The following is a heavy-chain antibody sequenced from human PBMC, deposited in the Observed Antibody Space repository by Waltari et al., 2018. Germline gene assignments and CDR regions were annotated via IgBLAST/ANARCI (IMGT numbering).Heavy chain of an antibody. V-gene: IGHV4-39*07. CDR3: VRGYPDIVATISDY. J-gene: IGHJ4*02. D-gene: IGHD5-12*01. CDR2: FYKSGTT. Sequence: QLQLQESGPGLVKPSETLSLTCTVSRSSIRNNNYYWGWVRQPPGKGLAWIGSFYKSGTTYYNPSLKSRVIISVDTSNNQFSLKLNSVTAADTAVYYCVRGYPDIVATISDYWGQGTLVIVSS. CDR1: RSSIRNNNYY.